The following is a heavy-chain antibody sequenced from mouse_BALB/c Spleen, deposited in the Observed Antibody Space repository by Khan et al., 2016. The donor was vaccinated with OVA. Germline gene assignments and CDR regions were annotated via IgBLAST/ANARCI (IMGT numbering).Heavy chain of an antibody. V-gene: IGHV1-63*02. CDR2: TYPGGGYT. Sequence: QVRLQQSGTEVVRPGTSVKMSCKAAGYTFTHYWIGWVKQRPGHGLEWIGDTYPGGGYTNYNEKFKGKATLTADTSSSPAYMQLSGLTSEDSDIYYCARGGAARATWNYFDYWGQGTSLIVSS. CDR3: ARGGAARATWNYFDY. CDR1: GYTFTHYW. D-gene: IGHD3-1*01. J-gene: IGHJ2*02.